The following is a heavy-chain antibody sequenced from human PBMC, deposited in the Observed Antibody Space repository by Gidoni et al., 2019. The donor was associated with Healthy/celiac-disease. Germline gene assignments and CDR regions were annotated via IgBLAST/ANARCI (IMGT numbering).Heavy chain of an antibody. CDR1: GFALSNSGVG. CDR2: IYCDDDK. V-gene: IGHV2-5*02. D-gene: IGHD4-17*01. Sequence: QITLKESGPTLVKPTQTLTLTCTFHGFALSNSGVGVGWIRQPPRKALEWIVLIYCDDDKRYSPSLKSRLTITKDTSKNPVVLTMTNMDPVDTATYYCAHTRDDDYGLLLFDYWGQGTLVTVSS. J-gene: IGHJ4*02. CDR3: AHTRDDDYGLLLFDY.